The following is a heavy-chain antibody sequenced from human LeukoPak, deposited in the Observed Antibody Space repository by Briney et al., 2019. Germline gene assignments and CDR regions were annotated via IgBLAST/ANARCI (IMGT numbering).Heavy chain of an antibody. CDR3: ARRRGSGYFDY. V-gene: IGHV4-30-2*01. CDR1: GGSISSGGYS. J-gene: IGHJ4*02. Sequence: SETLSHTCAVSGGSISSGGYSWSWIRQPPGKGLEWIGYIYHSGSTYYNPSLKSRVTISVDRSKNQFSLKLSSVTAADTAVYYCARRRGSGYFDYWGQGTLVTVSS. CDR2: IYHSGST.